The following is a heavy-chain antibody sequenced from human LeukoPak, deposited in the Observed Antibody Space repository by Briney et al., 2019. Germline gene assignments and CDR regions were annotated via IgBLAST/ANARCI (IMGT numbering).Heavy chain of an antibody. V-gene: IGHV3-33*01. D-gene: IGHD2/OR15-2a*01. CDR3: ARGNSGYYYYYGMDV. J-gene: IGHJ6*02. CDR2: IWYDGSNK. CDR1: GFTFSSYG. Sequence: GRSQRLSCAASGFTFSSYGMHWVRQAPGKGLEWVAVIWYDGSNKYYADSVKGRFTISRDNSKNTLYLQMNSLRAEDTAVYYCARGNSGYYYYYGMDVWGQGTTVTVSS.